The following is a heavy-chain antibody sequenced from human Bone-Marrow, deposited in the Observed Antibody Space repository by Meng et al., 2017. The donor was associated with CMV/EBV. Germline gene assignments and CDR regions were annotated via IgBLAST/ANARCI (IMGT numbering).Heavy chain of an antibody. V-gene: IGHV3-7*03. J-gene: IGHJ4*02. D-gene: IGHD6-13*01. CDR1: GFTFSNYW. CDR2: IKQDGSEK. CDR3: ATDSPRIAAAGPYIDY. Sequence: GESLKISCAGSGFTFSNYWMSWVRQAPGKGLEWVANIKQDGSEKYYVDSVKGRFTITRDNAKKSLYLQMNNLRAEDTAVYYCATDSPRIAAAGPYIDYWGQGTLVTFSS.